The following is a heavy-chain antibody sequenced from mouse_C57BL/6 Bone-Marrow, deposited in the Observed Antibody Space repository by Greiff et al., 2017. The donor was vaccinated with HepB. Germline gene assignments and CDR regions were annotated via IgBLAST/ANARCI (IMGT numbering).Heavy chain of an antibody. CDR2: IDPSDSYT. V-gene: IGHV1-69*01. CDR1: GYTFTSYW. CDR3: ATYYGNFYWYFDV. Sequence: QVQLQQPGAELVMPGASVKLSCKASGYTFTSYWMHWVKQRPGQGLEWIGEIDPSDSYTNYNQKFKGKSTLTVDKSSSTAYMQLSSLTSEDSAVYYCATYYGNFYWYFDVWGTGTTVTVSS. J-gene: IGHJ1*03. D-gene: IGHD2-10*01.